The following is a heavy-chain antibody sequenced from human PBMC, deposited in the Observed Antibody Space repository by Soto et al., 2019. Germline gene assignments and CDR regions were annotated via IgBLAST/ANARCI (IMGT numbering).Heavy chain of an antibody. Sequence: GGSLRLSCAASGFTFSSYAMTWFRQAPGRGLEWVSALSGRGGSTYYADSVKGRFTISRDNAKNSLYLQMNSLRAEDTAVYYCATSLDVWGQGTTVTVSS. CDR3: ATSLDV. CDR1: GFTFSSYA. J-gene: IGHJ6*02. V-gene: IGHV3-23*01. CDR2: LSGRGGST.